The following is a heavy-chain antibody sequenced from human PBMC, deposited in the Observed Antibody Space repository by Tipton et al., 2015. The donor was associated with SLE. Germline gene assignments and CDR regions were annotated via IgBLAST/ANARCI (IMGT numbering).Heavy chain of an antibody. CDR1: GFTFSSYA. Sequence: SLRLSCAASGFTFSSYAMSWVRQAPGKGLEWVSAISGSGGSTYYADSVKGRFTISRDNSKNTLYLQMNSLRAEDTAVYYCANRGPEVTSGDYWGQGTLVTISS. CDR2: ISGSGGST. D-gene: IGHD5-18*01. V-gene: IGHV3-23*01. CDR3: ANRGPEVTSGDY. J-gene: IGHJ4*02.